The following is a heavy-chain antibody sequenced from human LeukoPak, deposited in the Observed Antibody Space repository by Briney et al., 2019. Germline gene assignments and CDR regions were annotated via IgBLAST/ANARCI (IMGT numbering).Heavy chain of an antibody. CDR1: GFTLSSYG. V-gene: IGHV3-30*02. CDR2: LQYDGTEK. D-gene: IGHD6-13*01. Sequence: TGGSLRLSCAASGFTLSSYGMHWVRQAPGKGLEWVGFLQYDGTEKYYADSVKGRFTISRDNSKNTLYLQMDSLRAEDTAVYYCARESSSIAIGTLDFWGQGTLVTVSS. CDR3: ARESSSIAIGTLDF. J-gene: IGHJ4*02.